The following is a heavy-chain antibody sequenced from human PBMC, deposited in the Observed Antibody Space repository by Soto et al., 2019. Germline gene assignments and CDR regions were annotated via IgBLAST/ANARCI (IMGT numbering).Heavy chain of an antibody. Sequence: SQTLSLTCAISGDSVSSNSAAWNWIRQSPSRGLEWLGRTYYRSKWYNDYAVSVKSRITTNPDTSKNQFSLQLNSVTPEDTAVYYCARLLDTAMGYYYYGMDVWGQGTTVTVSS. CDR1: GDSVSSNSAA. J-gene: IGHJ6*02. D-gene: IGHD5-18*01. CDR3: ARLLDTAMGYYYYGMDV. V-gene: IGHV6-1*01. CDR2: TYYRSKWYN.